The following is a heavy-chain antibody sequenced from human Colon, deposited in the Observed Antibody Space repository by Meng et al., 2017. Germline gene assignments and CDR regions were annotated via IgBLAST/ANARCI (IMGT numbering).Heavy chain of an antibody. CDR3: AREGPIAVAGYDY. D-gene: IGHD6-19*01. Sequence: QGQLKEWGARLLRPSETLSLTCTVYGGSFTDFYWSWVRQSPERGLEWIGYIYSSGSTTYNPSLKSRVTISLDTPKNQFSLKLASVTAADTAVYYCAREGPIAVAGYDYWGQGTLVTASS. V-gene: IGHV4-59*01. CDR2: IYSSGST. J-gene: IGHJ4*02. CDR1: GGSFTDFY.